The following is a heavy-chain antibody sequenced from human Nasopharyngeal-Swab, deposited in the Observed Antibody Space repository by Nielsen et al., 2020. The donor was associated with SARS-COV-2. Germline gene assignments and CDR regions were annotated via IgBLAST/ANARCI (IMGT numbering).Heavy chain of an antibody. V-gene: IGHV1-24*01. D-gene: IGHD6-13*01. Sequence: ASVKVSCKVSGYTLTELSMHWVRQAPGKGLEWMGGFDREDGETIYAQKFQGRVTMTRDTSISTAYMELSRLRSDDAAVYYCARVRADRYSSSWDFDYWGQGTLVTVSS. CDR1: GYTLTELS. J-gene: IGHJ4*02. CDR2: FDREDGET. CDR3: ARVRADRYSSSWDFDY.